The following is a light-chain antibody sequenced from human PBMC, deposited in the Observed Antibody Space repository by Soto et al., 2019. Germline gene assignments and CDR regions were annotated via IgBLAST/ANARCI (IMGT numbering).Light chain of an antibody. Sequence: QSALTQPASVSGSPGQSITISCTGTSSDVGRYNYVSWYQQHPGKAPKVMIYDVSYRPSGVSHRFSGSKSGNTASLTISGLQAEDEGDYYCSSYTTSTTRVFGTGTKVTVL. CDR1: SSDVGRYNY. CDR2: DVS. CDR3: SSYTTSTTRV. J-gene: IGLJ1*01. V-gene: IGLV2-14*01.